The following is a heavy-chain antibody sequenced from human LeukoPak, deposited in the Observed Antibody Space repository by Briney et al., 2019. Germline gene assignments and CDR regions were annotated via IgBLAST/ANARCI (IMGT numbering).Heavy chain of an antibody. CDR3: ARPNITYHYDSSGYDAFDV. J-gene: IGHJ3*01. D-gene: IGHD3-22*01. CDR2: IYPNDSDT. CDR1: GYNFTNYW. Sequence: GESLKISCKGSGYNFTNYWIAWVRQMPGKGLEWMGIIYPNDSDTRYRPSFQGQVSISADKSINTAYLQWSSLKASDTATYFCARPNITYHYDSSGYDAFDVWGQGTMVTVSS. V-gene: IGHV5-51*01.